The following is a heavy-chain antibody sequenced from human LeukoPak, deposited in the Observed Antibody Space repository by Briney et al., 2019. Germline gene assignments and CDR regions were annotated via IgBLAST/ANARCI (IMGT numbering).Heavy chain of an antibody. D-gene: IGHD3-10*01. CDR2: ITGNGANT. J-gene: IGHJ5*02. CDR1: GFTFSSYG. V-gene: IGHV3-23*01. CDR3: ARDRSGSYPNWFDP. Sequence: GGSLRLSRAASGFTFSSYGMSWVRQAPGKGLEWVSAITGNGANTFYADSVKGRFTISRDNSKNTTYLQMNSLRAEDTALYYCARDRSGSYPNWFDPWGQGTLVTVSS.